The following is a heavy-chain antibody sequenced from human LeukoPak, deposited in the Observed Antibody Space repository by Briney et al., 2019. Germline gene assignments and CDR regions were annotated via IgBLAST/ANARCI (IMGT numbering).Heavy chain of an antibody. CDR1: GFIFRSYP. Sequence: GGSLRLPCAASGFIFRSYPMHWARQAPGKGLEWVAVVSYDGSGENYADSVNGRFTISRDNSKSTLYLQMNSLRAEDTAVFYCARDGVGTAFDLWGQGTMVTVSS. CDR3: ARDGVGTAFDL. D-gene: IGHD1-26*01. J-gene: IGHJ3*01. CDR2: VSYDGSGE. V-gene: IGHV3-30*01.